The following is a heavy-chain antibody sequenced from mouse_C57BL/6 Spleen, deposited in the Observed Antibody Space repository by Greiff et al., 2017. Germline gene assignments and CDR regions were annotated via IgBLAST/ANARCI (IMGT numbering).Heavy chain of an antibody. CDR3: ANLDSSGYVGAMDY. V-gene: IGHV1-82*01. CDR2: IYPGDGDT. Sequence: QVQLQQSGPELVKPGASVKISCKASGYAFSSSWMNWVKQRPGKGLEWIGRIYPGDGDTTYNGTVKGKATLTADKSSSTYDMQRSSLTSEDSAVYFCANLDSSGYVGAMDYWGQGTSVTVAS. CDR1: GYAFSSSW. J-gene: IGHJ4*01. D-gene: IGHD3-2*02.